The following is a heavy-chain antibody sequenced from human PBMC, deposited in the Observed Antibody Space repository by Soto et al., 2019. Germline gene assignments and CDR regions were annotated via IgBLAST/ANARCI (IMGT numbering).Heavy chain of an antibody. J-gene: IGHJ2*01. Sequence: QVQLQQWGAGPLRPLETLSLTCGVSGGSFSGYYWAWIRQSPGKGLEWIGEINDRGSITYNPSLKSRVSISVDTSKKHYSLTLRSVTAADTAVYYCARESHDILTGPPWVWYFDLWGRGTLVTVSS. D-gene: IGHD3-9*01. CDR3: ARESHDILTGPPWVWYFDL. CDR2: INDRGSI. V-gene: IGHV4-34*01. CDR1: GGSFSGYY.